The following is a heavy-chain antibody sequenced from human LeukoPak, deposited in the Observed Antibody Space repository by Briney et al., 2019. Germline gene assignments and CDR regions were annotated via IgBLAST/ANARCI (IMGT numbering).Heavy chain of an antibody. J-gene: IGHJ4*02. Sequence: ASVKVSCKASGGTFSSYAISWVRQAPGQGLEWMGGIIPIFGTANYAQKFQGRVTITADESTSTAYMELSSLRSEDTAVYYCAREVMAVAGPYSDYWGQGTLVTVSS. CDR2: IIPIFGTA. D-gene: IGHD6-19*01. CDR3: AREVMAVAGPYSDY. CDR1: GGTFSSYA. V-gene: IGHV1-69*13.